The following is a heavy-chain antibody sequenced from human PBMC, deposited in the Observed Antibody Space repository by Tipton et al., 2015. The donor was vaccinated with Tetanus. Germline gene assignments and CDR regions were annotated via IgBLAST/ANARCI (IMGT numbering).Heavy chain of an antibody. CDR3: ARAEAIFGVVIRFGWFDP. Sequence: TLSLTCAVYGGSFSGYYWSWIRQPPGKGLECIGEINHSGSTNYNPSLKSRVTISVDTSKNQFSLRLSSVTAADTAVYYCARAEAIFGVVIRFGWFDPWGQGTLVTVSS. CDR1: GGSFSGYY. D-gene: IGHD3-3*01. J-gene: IGHJ5*02. V-gene: IGHV4-34*01. CDR2: INHSGST.